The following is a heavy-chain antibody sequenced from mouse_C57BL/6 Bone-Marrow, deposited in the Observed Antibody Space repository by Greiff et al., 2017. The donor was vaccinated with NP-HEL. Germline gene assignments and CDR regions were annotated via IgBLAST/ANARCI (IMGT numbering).Heavy chain of an antibody. CDR1: GYTFTSYW. J-gene: IGHJ1*03. Sequence: QVQLQQPGAELVKPGASVKLSCKASGYTFTSYWMHWVKQRPGQGLEWIGMIHPNSGSTNYNEQFKSEATLTVDKSSSTAYMQLSSLTSEDSAVYYCAKGCYGSSRSYWYFDVWGTGTTVTVSS. D-gene: IGHD1-1*01. CDR3: AKGCYGSSRSYWYFDV. CDR2: IHPNSGST. V-gene: IGHV1-64*01.